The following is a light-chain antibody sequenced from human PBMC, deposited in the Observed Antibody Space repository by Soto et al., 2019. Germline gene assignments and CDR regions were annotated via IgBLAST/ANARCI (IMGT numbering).Light chain of an antibody. CDR1: QSVNSH. CDR3: QQYGSAPWT. V-gene: IGKV3-20*01. CDR2: AAS. J-gene: IGKJ1*01. Sequence: EIVLTQSPGTLSLSPWERAPLSCRASQSVNSHLNWYQHQPGKAPKLLIYAASRLRSGVPSRFSGSGSGADFTLTISRLEPEDFAVYYCQQYGSAPWTFGQGTKVDIK.